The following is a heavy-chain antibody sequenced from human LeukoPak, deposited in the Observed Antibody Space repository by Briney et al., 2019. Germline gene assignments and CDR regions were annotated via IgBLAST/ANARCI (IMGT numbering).Heavy chain of an antibody. V-gene: IGHV1-69*13. CDR3: ARAYSPYYDFWAGLFDY. J-gene: IGHJ4*02. Sequence: SVKVSCKASGGTFSSYAISWVRQANGQGLEWMGGIIPIFGTANYAQKFQGRVTITADESTSTAYMELSSLRSEDTAVYYCARAYSPYYDFWAGLFDYWGQGTLVTVSS. CDR2: IIPIFGTA. CDR1: GGTFSSYA. D-gene: IGHD3-3*01.